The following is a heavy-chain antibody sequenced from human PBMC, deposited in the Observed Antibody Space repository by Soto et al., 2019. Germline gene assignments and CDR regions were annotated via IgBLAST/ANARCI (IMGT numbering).Heavy chain of an antibody. CDR2: IYPGDSDT. Sequence: GESLKISCPGSGYSFICYWIDWVRPMPGKGLEYMGIIYPGDSDTRYSPSFQGQLTVSADKSISTAYLQWSSLKASDTAMYYCARRSTYCSSSGCYFDYWGQGIPVTVSS. D-gene: IGHD2-2*01. J-gene: IGHJ4*02. V-gene: IGHV5-51*01. CDR1: GYSFICYW. CDR3: ARRSTYCSSSGCYFDY.